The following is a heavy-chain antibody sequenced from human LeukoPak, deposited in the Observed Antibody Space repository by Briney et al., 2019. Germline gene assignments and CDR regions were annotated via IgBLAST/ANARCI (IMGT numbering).Heavy chain of an antibody. CDR3: ARDPSSPGYFDY. CDR2: IWYDGSNA. J-gene: IGHJ4*02. Sequence: GGSLRLSCAASGFTFSTYAMHWVRQAPGKGLEWVAVIWYDGSNAYYADSVKGRFTISRDNAKNSLYLQMNSLRAEDTAVYYCARDPSSPGYFDYWGQGTLVTVSS. CDR1: GFTFSTYA. V-gene: IGHV3-33*01. D-gene: IGHD6-6*01.